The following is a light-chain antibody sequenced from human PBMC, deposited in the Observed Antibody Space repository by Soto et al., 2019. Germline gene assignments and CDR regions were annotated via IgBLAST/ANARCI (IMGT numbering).Light chain of an antibody. V-gene: IGLV2-14*01. CDR1: SSDVGTYNY. J-gene: IGLJ1*01. Sequence: QSALTQPRSVSGSPGQSVTISCTGTSSDVGTYNYVSWYQQHPGKAPKLMIYDVSNRPSGVSNRFSGSKSGNTASLTISGLQAEDEAEYYCSSYTSSSTLLYVFGTGTKLTVL. CDR3: SSYTSSSTLLYV. CDR2: DVS.